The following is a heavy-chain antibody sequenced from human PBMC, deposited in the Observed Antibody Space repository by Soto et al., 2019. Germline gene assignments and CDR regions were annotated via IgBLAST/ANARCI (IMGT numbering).Heavy chain of an antibody. D-gene: IGHD3-22*01. J-gene: IGHJ6*02. CDR2: RPPRGDST. Sequence: GQRVRSGAGVKKPGASLKVSCKASGETFINYYIHWVRKAPGQGLYWVGLRPPRGDSTTYAQRFQGRVTMTRDTSTSTVYMELTSLRSEDTAVYYCASEPGYYDRSGSYHYYGMDVWGQGTTVTV. CDR3: ASEPGYYDRSGSYHYYGMDV. CDR1: GETFINYY. V-gene: IGHV1-46*01.